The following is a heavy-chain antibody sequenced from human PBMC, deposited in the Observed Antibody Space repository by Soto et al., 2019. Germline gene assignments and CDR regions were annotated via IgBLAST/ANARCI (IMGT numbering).Heavy chain of an antibody. V-gene: IGHV4-31*03. CDR2: ISYSGST. CDR1: GFSITSGIYY. J-gene: IGHJ4*02. Sequence: SETLSLTCTVSGFSITSGIYYWNWVRQHAGKGLEWIGSISYSGSTSYNPSLRSRVTISVDTSKSQFSLKMSSVTAADTAVYYCTREDKTYGYDSWGQGALVTVSS. D-gene: IGHD5-18*01. CDR3: TREDKTYGYDS.